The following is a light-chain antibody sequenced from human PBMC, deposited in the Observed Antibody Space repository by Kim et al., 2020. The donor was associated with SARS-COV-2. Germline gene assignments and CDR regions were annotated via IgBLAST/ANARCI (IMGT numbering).Light chain of an antibody. CDR1: EGIKND. V-gene: IGKV1-17*01. CDR2: AAS. J-gene: IGKJ1*01. CDR3: LQHNRYPRT. Sequence: ASLGDRVTSTCRASEGIKNDLGWYQQKPGKAPKCLIYAASILQSGVPSRFSGSGSGTEFTLTINSLQPEDFATYYCLQHNRYPRTFGQGTKVDIK.